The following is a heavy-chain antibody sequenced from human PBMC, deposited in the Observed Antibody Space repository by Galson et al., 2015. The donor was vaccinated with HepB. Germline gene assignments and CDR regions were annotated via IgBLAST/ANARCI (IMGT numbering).Heavy chain of an antibody. Sequence: SLRLSCAASGFTFSNAWMSWVRQAPGKGLEWVGRIKSKTDGGTTDYAAPVKGRFTISRDDSKNTLYLQMNSLKTEDTAVYYCTTATVDIVVVPAAIWVSDYYYGMDVWGQGTTVTVSS. V-gene: IGHV3-15*01. CDR3: TTATVDIVVVPAAIWVSDYYYGMDV. D-gene: IGHD2-2*01. CDR2: IKSKTDGGTT. CDR1: GFTFSNAW. J-gene: IGHJ6*02.